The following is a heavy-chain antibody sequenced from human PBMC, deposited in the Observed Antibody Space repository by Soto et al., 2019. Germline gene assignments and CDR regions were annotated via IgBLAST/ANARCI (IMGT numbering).Heavy chain of an antibody. J-gene: IGHJ4*02. CDR2: IVVGSGNT. D-gene: IGHD1-26*01. CDR1: GFTFTSSA. CDR3: AALAVGATTTGHFDY. Sequence: SVKVSCKASGFTFTSSAVQWVRQARGQRREWIGWIVVGSGNTNYAQKFQERVNITGDMSTSTAYMELSSLRSEHTAVYYCAALAVGATTTGHFDYWGEGALGTVSS. V-gene: IGHV1-58*01.